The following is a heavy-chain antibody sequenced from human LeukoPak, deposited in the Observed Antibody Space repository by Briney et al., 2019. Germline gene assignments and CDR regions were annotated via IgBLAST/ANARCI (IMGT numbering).Heavy chain of an antibody. D-gene: IGHD4-23*01. Sequence: GGSLRLSCAASGFTFSSYAMSWVRQAPGKGLEWVSVISGSGGSTYYADSVKGRFTISRDNSKNTLYLQMNSLRAEDTAVYYCASPPHYGGNDYFDYWGQGTLVTVSS. J-gene: IGHJ4*02. CDR2: ISGSGGST. CDR1: GFTFSSYA. CDR3: ASPPHYGGNDYFDY. V-gene: IGHV3-23*01.